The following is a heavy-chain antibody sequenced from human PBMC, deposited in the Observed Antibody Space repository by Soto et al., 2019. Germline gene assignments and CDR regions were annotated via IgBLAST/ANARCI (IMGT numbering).Heavy chain of an antibody. CDR3: AKNQGVELVPLATVDWFDP. CDR1: GFIFENFG. D-gene: IGHD1-26*01. CDR2: ISGSGFKK. J-gene: IGHJ5*02. V-gene: IGHV3-23*01. Sequence: GGSLRLSCAASGFIFENFGMSWVRQAPGKGLEWISSISGSGFKKYYADSVKGRFTISRDNSKSTVYLELNNLSAEDTAVYHCAKNQGVELVPLATVDWFDPWGQGSVVTSPQ.